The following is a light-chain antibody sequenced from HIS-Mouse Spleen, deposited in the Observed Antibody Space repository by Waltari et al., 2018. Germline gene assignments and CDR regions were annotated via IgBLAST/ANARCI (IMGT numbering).Light chain of an antibody. CDR3: SSYAGSNKDV. CDR1: ISAVGGYNY. J-gene: IGLJ1*01. CDR2: EVS. V-gene: IGLV2-8*01. Sequence: QSALTQPPSASGSPGQSVTISCTGTISAVGGYNYVSWYQQHPGKAPKLMIYEVSKRPSGVPDRFSGSKSGNTASLTVSGLQAEDEADYYCSSYAGSNKDVFGTGTKVTVL.